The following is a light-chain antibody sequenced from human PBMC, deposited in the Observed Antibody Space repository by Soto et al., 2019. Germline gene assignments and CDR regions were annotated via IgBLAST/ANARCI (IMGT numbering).Light chain of an antibody. CDR2: GAS. CDR1: QSVRSN. J-gene: IGKJ4*01. Sequence: EIVMTQSPATLSVSPGERATLSCRASQSVRSNLAWYQQKPGQAPRLLIYGASTRATGIPARFSGSGSGTEFTLPIISLQSEDFAVYYCQQHNNWPPLTFGGGTKVEIK. CDR3: QQHNNWPPLT. V-gene: IGKV3-15*01.